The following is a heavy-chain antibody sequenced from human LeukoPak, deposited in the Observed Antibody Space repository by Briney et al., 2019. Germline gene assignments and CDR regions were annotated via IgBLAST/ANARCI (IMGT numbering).Heavy chain of an antibody. Sequence: PGGSLRLSCSVSGFTFRLYAMSWVRQAPGKGLEWVSGIHGDDSGTYYANSVRGRFTISRDNSKNTLYLQMNSLRVEDTALYYCAKDLLSGDGMWEIDYWGHGTPITVSS. J-gene: IGHJ4*01. CDR2: IHGDDSGT. CDR1: GFTFRLYA. V-gene: IGHV3-23*01. D-gene: IGHD1-26*01. CDR3: AKDLLSGDGMWEIDY.